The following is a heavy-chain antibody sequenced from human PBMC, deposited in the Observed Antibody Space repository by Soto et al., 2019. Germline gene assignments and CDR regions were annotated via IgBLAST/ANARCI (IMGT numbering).Heavy chain of an antibody. CDR2: ISQSDDP. CDR3: ASHRTFWPFDS. V-gene: IGHV4-4*02. D-gene: IGHD2-8*01. Sequence: SETLSLTCSVSDDSFSSDDWLNWVRQPPGKGLQWIGEISQSDDPYYNPSLESRVFISLDTSKKYLSLSLNSVTAADTAVYYCASHRTFWPFDSWGQGTVVTVSS. CDR1: DDSFSSDDW. J-gene: IGHJ4*02.